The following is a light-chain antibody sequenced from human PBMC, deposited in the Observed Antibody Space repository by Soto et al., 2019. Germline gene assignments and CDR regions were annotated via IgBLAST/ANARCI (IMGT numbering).Light chain of an antibody. CDR2: DAS. Sequence: IQMTQSPSTLSSSLGDRVTITCRASQSISSWLAWYQQKPGKAPKLLIYDASSLQSGVPSRFSGSGSGTEFTLTISSLQPEDFATYYCLQHNSYPRTFGQGTKVDI. CDR3: LQHNSYPRT. J-gene: IGKJ1*01. V-gene: IGKV1-5*01. CDR1: QSISSW.